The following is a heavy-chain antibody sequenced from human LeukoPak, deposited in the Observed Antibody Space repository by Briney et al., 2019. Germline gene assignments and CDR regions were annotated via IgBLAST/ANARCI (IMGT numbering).Heavy chain of an antibody. Sequence: GGSLRLSCAASGFTFSSYAMHWVHQAPGKGLEWVAVIYSGGSTYYADSVKGRFTISRHNSKNTLYLQMNSLRAEDTAVYYCARDYSGAFDYWGQGTLVTVSS. CDR1: GFTFSSYA. V-gene: IGHV3-53*04. J-gene: IGHJ4*02. CDR3: ARDYSGAFDY. CDR2: IYSGGST. D-gene: IGHD2-15*01.